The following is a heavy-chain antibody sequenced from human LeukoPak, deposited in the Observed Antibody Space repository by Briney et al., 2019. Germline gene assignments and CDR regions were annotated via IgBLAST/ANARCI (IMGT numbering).Heavy chain of an antibody. CDR3: ARHETLYNWFDP. CDR2: IYYSGST. Sequence: KSSETLSLNCTVSAGSISSSSYYWGWLRQPPGKGLEWIGSIYYSGSTYYNPSLKSRASIVVDTSKNQFSLRLSSVTAADTTVYYCARHETLYNWFDPWGQGTLVTVSS. CDR1: AGSISSSSYY. J-gene: IGHJ5*02. V-gene: IGHV4-39*01.